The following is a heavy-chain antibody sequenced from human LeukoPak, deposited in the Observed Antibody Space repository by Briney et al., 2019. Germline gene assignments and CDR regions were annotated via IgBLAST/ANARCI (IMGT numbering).Heavy chain of an antibody. J-gene: IGHJ5*02. CDR2: ISSSGSTI. CDR3: ARGQYYYDSSGYYNWFDP. D-gene: IGHD3-22*01. CDR1: RFTFSDYY. V-gene: IGHV3-11*01. Sequence: GGSLRLSCAASRFTFSDYYMSWIRQAPGKGLEWVSYISSSGSTIYYADSVKGRFTISRDNAKNSLYLQMNSLRAEDTAVYYCARGQYYYDSSGYYNWFDPWGQGTLVTVSS.